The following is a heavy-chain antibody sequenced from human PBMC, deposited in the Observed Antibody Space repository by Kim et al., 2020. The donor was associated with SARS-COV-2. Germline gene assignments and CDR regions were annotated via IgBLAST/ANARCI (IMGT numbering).Heavy chain of an antibody. V-gene: IGHV7-4-1*02. J-gene: IGHJ4*02. CDR3: AREGLPHDFWSGSSDY. Sequence: ASVKVSCKASGYTFTSYAMNWVRQAPGQGLEWMGWINTNTGNPTYAQGFTGRFAFSLDTSVSTAYLQISSLTAEDTAVYYCAREGLPHDFWSGSSDYWGQGTLVSVSS. CDR2: INTNTGNP. CDR1: GYTFTSYA. D-gene: IGHD3-3*01.